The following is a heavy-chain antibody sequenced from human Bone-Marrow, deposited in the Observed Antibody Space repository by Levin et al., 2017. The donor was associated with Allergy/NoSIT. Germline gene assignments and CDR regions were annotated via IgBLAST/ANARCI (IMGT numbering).Heavy chain of an antibody. CDR1: GYEFTGYF. CDR3: ARDRGGPKLTEIFDF. V-gene: IGHV1-2*06. D-gene: IGHD5-24*01. J-gene: IGHJ4*02. Sequence: ASVKVSCEASGYEFTGYFIHWVRLAPGQGPQWMGRIDPGSGDTSFAQIFRGRVTLTRDMSISTIYMELTSLESADAAVYYCARDRGGPKLTEIFDFWGQGTQVTVSS. CDR2: IDPGSGDT.